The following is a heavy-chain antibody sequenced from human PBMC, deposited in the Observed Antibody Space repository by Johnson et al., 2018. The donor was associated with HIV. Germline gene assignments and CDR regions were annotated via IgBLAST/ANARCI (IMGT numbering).Heavy chain of an antibody. J-gene: IGHJ3*02. CDR1: GFTFSDYY. CDR2: ISSSGSTI. D-gene: IGHD6-13*01. CDR3: ARALAAAGTSAFDI. Sequence: QVQLVESGGGVVQPGRSLRLSCAASGFTFSDYYMSWIRQAPGKGLEWVSYISSSGSTIYYADSVKGRFTISRDNAKNSLYLQMNSLRAEDTAVYYCARALAAAGTSAFDIWCQGTMVTVSS. V-gene: IGHV3-11*04.